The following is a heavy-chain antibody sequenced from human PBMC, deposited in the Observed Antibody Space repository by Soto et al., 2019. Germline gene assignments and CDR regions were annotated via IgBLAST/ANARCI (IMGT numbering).Heavy chain of an antibody. J-gene: IGHJ4*02. Sequence: PGGSLRLSCAASGLSFRNFGIHWVRQAPGKGLQWLAVISHDSRDKRFADSMQGRIDISRDNSKNTLYLEMSSLRPEDTALYYWATSYFDYWGQGALVTVSS. CDR3: ATSYFDY. CDR2: ISHDSRDK. CDR1: GLSFRNFG. V-gene: IGHV3-30*03.